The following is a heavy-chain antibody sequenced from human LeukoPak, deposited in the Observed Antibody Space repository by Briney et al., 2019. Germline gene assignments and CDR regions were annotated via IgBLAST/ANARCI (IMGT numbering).Heavy chain of an antibody. CDR3: AKDPAAAAMGYFDY. D-gene: IGHD6-13*01. J-gene: IGHJ4*02. V-gene: IGHV3-23*01. CDR1: GFTVSSFA. Sequence: GGSLRLSCAAYGFTVSSFALSWVRQAPGKGLEWVSVISSSGGITYYADSVKGRFTISRDNSKNTLYLQMNSLRAEDTAIYYCAKDPAAAAMGYFDYWGQGTLVTVSS. CDR2: ISSSGGIT.